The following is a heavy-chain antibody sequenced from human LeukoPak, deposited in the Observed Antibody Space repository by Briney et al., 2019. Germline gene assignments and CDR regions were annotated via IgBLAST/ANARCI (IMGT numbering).Heavy chain of an antibody. CDR3: ARDGTVTAGPFDP. J-gene: IGHJ5*02. V-gene: IGHV3-23*01. D-gene: IGHD4-17*01. CDR1: GFRFNNYA. CDR2: ISGSGGST. Sequence: PGGSLRLSCAASGFRFNNYAMSWVRQAPGKGLEWVSSISGSGGSTYYVDSVKGRLTISRDNSKNTLYLQMNSLTAEDTAVYYCARDGTVTAGPFDPWGGGTLVTVSS.